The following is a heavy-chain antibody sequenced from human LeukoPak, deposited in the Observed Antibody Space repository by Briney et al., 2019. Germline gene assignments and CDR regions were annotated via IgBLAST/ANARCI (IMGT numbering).Heavy chain of an antibody. Sequence: GGSLRLSCAAAGFTFSSYSMNWVRQAPGKGLEWVSSISSSSSYIYYADSVKGRFTISRDNAKNSLYLQMNSLRAEDTAVYYCARDLTMVRGVPDYWGQGTLVTVSS. D-gene: IGHD3-10*01. CDR2: ISSSSSYI. CDR3: ARDLTMVRGVPDY. V-gene: IGHV3-21*01. CDR1: GFTFSSYS. J-gene: IGHJ4*02.